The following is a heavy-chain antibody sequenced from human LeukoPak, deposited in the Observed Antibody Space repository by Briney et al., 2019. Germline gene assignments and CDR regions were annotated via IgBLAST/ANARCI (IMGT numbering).Heavy chain of an antibody. CDR3: ARAPPWDYVWGSYRYNYYYYYMDV. J-gene: IGHJ6*03. D-gene: IGHD3-16*02. CDR1: GYTFTSYD. CDR2: MNPNSGNA. V-gene: IGHV1-8*03. Sequence: GASVKVSCKASGYTFTSYDINWGRQATGQGLEWMGWMNPNSGNAGYAQKFQGRVTITRNTSISTAYMELSRLRSEDTAVYYCARAPPWDYVWGSYRYNYYYYYMDVWGKGTTVTVSS.